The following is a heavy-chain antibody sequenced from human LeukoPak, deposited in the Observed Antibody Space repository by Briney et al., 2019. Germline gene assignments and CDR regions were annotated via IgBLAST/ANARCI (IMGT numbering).Heavy chain of an antibody. CDR1: GGSISSYY. CDR3: ARQRYSYGPLPFDY. Sequence: SETLSLTCTVSGGSISSYYWSWIRQPPGKGLEWIGYIYYSGSTSYNPSLKSRVTISVDTSKNQFSLKLSSVTAADTALYYCARQRYSYGPLPFDYWGQGTLVTVSS. CDR2: IYYSGST. V-gene: IGHV4-59*08. J-gene: IGHJ4*02. D-gene: IGHD5-18*01.